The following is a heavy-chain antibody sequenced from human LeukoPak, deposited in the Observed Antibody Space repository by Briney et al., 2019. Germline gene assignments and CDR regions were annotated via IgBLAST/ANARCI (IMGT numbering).Heavy chain of an antibody. D-gene: IGHD4-17*01. CDR1: GGSISGFY. J-gene: IGHJ4*02. Sequence: KPSETLSLTCIVSGGSISGFYWSGIRQPAGKGLEWIGRIYPSGGTNYNPSLKSRVTMSTDTSKNQFSLKLRSVTAADTAVYYCAREYGDLDYWGQGTLVTVSS. V-gene: IGHV4-4*07. CDR2: IYPSGGT. CDR3: AREYGDLDY.